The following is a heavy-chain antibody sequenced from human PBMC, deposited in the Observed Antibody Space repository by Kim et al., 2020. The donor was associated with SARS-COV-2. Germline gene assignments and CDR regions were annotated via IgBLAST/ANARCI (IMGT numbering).Heavy chain of an antibody. CDR1: GYTFTSYG. CDR2: ISAYNGNT. J-gene: IGHJ6*02. Sequence: ASVKVSCKASGYTFTSYGISWVRQAPGQGLEWMGWISAYNGNTNYAQKLQGRVTMTTDTSTSTAYMELRSLRSDDTAVYYCARDDYGDGGDYYYYYGMDVWGQGTTVTVSS. V-gene: IGHV1-18*01. D-gene: IGHD4-17*01. CDR3: ARDDYGDGGDYYYYYGMDV.